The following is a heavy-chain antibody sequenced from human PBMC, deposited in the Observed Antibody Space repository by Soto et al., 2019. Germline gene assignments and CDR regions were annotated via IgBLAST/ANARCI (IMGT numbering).Heavy chain of an antibody. CDR1: GGSISSYY. CDR2: IYYSGST. V-gene: IGHV4-59*01. CDR3: ASGYSPNWFDP. D-gene: IGHD5-18*01. J-gene: IGHJ5*02. Sequence: SETLSLTCTVSGGSISSYYWSWIRQPPGKGLEWIGYIYYSGSTNYNPSLKSRVTISVDTSKNQFSLKLSSVTAADTAVYYCASGYSPNWFDPWGQGTLVTVSS.